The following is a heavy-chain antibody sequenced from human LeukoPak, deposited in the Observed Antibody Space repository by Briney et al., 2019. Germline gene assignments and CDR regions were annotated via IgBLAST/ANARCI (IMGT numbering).Heavy chain of an antibody. CDR2: IYSGGST. CDR1: GFTVSSNY. Sequence: GRSLRLSCAASGFTVSSNYMNWVRQAPGKGLEWVSIIYSGGSTYYADSVKGRFTISRDHSKNTLYLQMNSLRAEDTAVYYCARGRPNGMDVWGQGTTVTVSS. CDR3: ARGRPNGMDV. V-gene: IGHV3-53*01. J-gene: IGHJ6*02.